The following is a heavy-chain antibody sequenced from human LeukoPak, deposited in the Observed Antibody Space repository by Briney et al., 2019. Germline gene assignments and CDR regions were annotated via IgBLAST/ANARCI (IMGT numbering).Heavy chain of an antibody. CDR3: ARGIGSQLRSGWFDP. CDR2: IYSGGNT. J-gene: IGHJ5*02. Sequence: PGGSLRLSCAASGLTVSSNYMSWVRQAPGKGLEWVSVIYSGGNTYYADSVEGRFTMSRDNSKNTLYLQMNSLRAEDTAVYYCARGIGSQLRSGWFDPWGQGTLVTVSS. V-gene: IGHV3-66*01. D-gene: IGHD3-3*01. CDR1: GLTVSSNY.